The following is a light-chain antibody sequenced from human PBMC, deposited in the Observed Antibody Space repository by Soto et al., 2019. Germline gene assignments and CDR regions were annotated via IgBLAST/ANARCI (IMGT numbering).Light chain of an antibody. Sequence: ALTQPRSVSGSPGQSVTLSCTGTSSDVGGYNYVSWYQQHPGKAPKLMIYDVSKRPSGVPDRFSGSKSGNTASLTISGLQAEDEADYYCCSYAGSYTLVFGGGTKLTVL. J-gene: IGLJ3*02. CDR3: CSYAGSYTLV. V-gene: IGLV2-11*01. CDR1: SSDVGGYNY. CDR2: DVS.